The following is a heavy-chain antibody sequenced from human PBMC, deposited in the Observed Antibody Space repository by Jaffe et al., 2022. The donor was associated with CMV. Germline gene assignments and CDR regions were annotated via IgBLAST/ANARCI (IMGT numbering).Heavy chain of an antibody. Sequence: QLQLQESGPGLVKPSETLSLTCTVSGGSISSSSYYWGWIRQPPGKGLEWIGSIYYSGSTYYNPSLKSRVTISVDTSKNQFSLKLSSVTAADTAVYYCARCAYTQGGPFDYWGQGTLVTVSS. CDR2: IYYSGST. D-gene: IGHD2-2*02. CDR3: ARCAYTQGGPFDY. V-gene: IGHV4-39*01. J-gene: IGHJ4*02. CDR1: GGSISSSSYY.